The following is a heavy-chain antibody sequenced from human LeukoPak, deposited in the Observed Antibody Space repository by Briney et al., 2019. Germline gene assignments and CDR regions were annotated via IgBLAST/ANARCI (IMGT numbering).Heavy chain of an antibody. CDR3: ARGGGYNFWDY. D-gene: IGHD5-24*01. J-gene: IGHJ4*02. Sequence: GGSLRLSCAASGFTVSSNYMSWVRQAPGKGLEWVSVFYSGGSTYYADSVKGRFTISRDNSKNTVYLQMNSLRAEDTAVYYCARGGGYNFWDYWGQGTLVTVSS. CDR1: GFTVSSNY. V-gene: IGHV3-53*01. CDR2: FYSGGST.